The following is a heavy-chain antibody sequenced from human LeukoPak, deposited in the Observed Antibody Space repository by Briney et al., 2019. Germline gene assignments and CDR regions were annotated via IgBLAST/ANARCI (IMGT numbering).Heavy chain of an antibody. CDR2: FDPEDGET. CDR1: GYTLTELS. J-gene: IGHJ3*02. V-gene: IGHV1-24*01. CDR3: ASVGFLHTIFGVSGAFDI. Sequence: GASVKVSCKVSGYTLTELSMHWVRQAPGKGLEWMGGFDPEDGETIYAQKFQGRVTMTEDTSTDTAYMELSSLRSEDTAVYYCASVGFLHTIFGVSGAFDIWGQGTMVTVSS. D-gene: IGHD3-3*01.